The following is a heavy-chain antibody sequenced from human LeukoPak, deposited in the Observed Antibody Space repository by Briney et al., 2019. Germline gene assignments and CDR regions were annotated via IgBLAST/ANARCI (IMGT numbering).Heavy chain of an antibody. D-gene: IGHD4-17*01. CDR3: ARDPTTVTKGFDI. V-gene: IGHV4-59*11. CDR1: DDSFSTHY. Sequence: SETLSLTCSVSDDSFSTHYWTWIRQPPGKGLEWIGYISSAGTANYNPSLKSRVTIPVDTSKKRFSLKMTSVTAADKAVNYCARDPTTVTKGFDIWGQGTMVTVSS. CDR2: ISSAGTA. J-gene: IGHJ3*02.